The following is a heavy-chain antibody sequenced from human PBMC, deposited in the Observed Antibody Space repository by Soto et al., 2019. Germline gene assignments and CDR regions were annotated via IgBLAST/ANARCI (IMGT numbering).Heavy chain of an antibody. CDR2: IIPKLGTA. Sequence: QVQLVQSGAEVKKPGSSVKVSCKASGCTFNNYPVTWVRQAPGQGLEWMGGIIPKLGTANYAQKFEGRVTITADESTNTAYMELNSLRPEDTAVYYCASSYGISWYGDYWGQGTPVTVSS. CDR1: GCTFNNYP. D-gene: IGHD3-3*02. V-gene: IGHV1-69*01. CDR3: ASSYGISWYGDY. J-gene: IGHJ4*02.